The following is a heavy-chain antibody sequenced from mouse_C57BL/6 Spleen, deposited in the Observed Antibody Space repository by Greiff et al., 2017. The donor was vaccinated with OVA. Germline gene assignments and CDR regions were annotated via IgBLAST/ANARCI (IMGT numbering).Heavy chain of an antibody. CDR2: ISSGGSYT. CDR3: ARFITTVVAHFDY. CDR1: GFTFSSYG. D-gene: IGHD1-1*01. Sequence: EVKLMESGGDLVKPGGSLKLSCAASGFTFSSYGMSWVRQTPDQRLEWVATISSGGSYTYYPDSVKGRFTISRDNAKNTLYLQMSSLKSEDTAMYYCARFITTVVAHFDYWGQGTTLTVSS. V-gene: IGHV5-6*01. J-gene: IGHJ2*01.